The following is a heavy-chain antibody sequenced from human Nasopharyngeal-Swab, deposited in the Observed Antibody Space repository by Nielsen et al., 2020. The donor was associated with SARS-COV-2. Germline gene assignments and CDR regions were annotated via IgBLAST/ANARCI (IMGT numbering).Heavy chain of an antibody. CDR1: GGSVSSVGYY. J-gene: IGHJ4*02. Sequence: GSLRLSCSVSGGSVSSVGYYWNWIRQPPGRQLEWLGYIYHDGGTNYNPSLMGRVIMSVDTSKNQFSLRLTSVSTADTAVYYCARDRGDLRKYNCDSWGQGTLVTVSS. CDR3: ARDRGDLRKYNCDS. CDR2: IYHDGGT. D-gene: IGHD3-10*01. V-gene: IGHV4-61*08.